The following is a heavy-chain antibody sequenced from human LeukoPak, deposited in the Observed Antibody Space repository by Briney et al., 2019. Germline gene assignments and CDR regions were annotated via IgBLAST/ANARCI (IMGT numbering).Heavy chain of an antibody. CDR3: AEYYYDSSGNSGVAFDI. J-gene: IGHJ3*02. V-gene: IGHV1-2*02. CDR2: INPNSGGT. D-gene: IGHD3-22*01. Sequence: GASVKVSCKASGYTFTGYYMHWVRQAPGQGLEWMGWINPNSGGTNYAQKFQGRVTMTRDMSISTAYMELSRLRSDDTAVYYCAEYYYDSSGNSGVAFDIWGQGTMVTVSS. CDR1: GYTFTGYY.